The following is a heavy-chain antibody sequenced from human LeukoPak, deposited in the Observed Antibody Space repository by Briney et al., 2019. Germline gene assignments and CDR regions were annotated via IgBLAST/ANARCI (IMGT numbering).Heavy chain of an antibody. CDR2: IDWHGGST. Sequence: RGSLRLSCAASGFSLYDYGMSWVRPAPGKGLEWVSGIDWHGGSTNYADSMKGRFTISRDNAKDSLYLQMNSLRAEDTALYYCARDRLEAVAGPFDYWGQGTLVAVSS. CDR3: ARDRLEAVAGPFDY. D-gene: IGHD6-19*01. V-gene: IGHV3-20*04. CDR1: GFSLYDYG. J-gene: IGHJ4*02.